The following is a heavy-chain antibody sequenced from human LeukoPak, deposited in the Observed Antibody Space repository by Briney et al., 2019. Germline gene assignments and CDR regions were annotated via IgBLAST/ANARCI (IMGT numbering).Heavy chain of an antibody. D-gene: IGHD7-27*01. V-gene: IGHV4-38-2*01. CDR1: GYSISSGYY. J-gene: IGHJ6*03. Sequence: KASETLSLTCAVSGYSISSGYYWGWIRQPPGKGLEWIGSIYHSGSTYYNPSLKSRVTISVDTSKNQFSLKLSSVTAADTAVYYCARRLGQYYYYMDVWGKGTTVTVSS. CDR2: IYHSGST. CDR3: ARRLGQYYYYMDV.